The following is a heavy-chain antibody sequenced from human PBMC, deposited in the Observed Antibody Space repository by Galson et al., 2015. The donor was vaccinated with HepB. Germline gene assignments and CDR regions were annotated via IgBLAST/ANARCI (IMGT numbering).Heavy chain of an antibody. CDR2: VSSLGSYT. CDR1: GFTFRNYA. V-gene: IGHV3-21*01. D-gene: IGHD4/OR15-4a*01. Sequence: SLRLSCAGSGFTFRNYAMHWVRQAPGKGLEWVSYVSSLGSYTYYADSVKGRFTLYRDNAKNSLYLQMDTLTAEDTAVYYCASAWDYQGLDWFDPWGKGTLVSVSS. J-gene: IGHJ5*02. CDR3: ASAWDYQGLDWFDP.